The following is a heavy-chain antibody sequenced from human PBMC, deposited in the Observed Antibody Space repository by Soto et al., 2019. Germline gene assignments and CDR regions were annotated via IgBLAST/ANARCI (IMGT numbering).Heavy chain of an antibody. J-gene: IGHJ4*02. CDR2: IFSNDEK. V-gene: IGHV2-26*01. Sequence: SGPTLVNPTETLTLTCTVSGFSLSNARMGVSWTRQPPGKALEWLAHIFSNDEKSYSTSLKSRLTISKDTSKSQAVLTMTNMDPVDTATYYCARAPGHSSSPDYWGQGTLVTVSS. CDR3: ARAPGHSSSPDY. D-gene: IGHD6-6*01. CDR1: GFSLSNARMG.